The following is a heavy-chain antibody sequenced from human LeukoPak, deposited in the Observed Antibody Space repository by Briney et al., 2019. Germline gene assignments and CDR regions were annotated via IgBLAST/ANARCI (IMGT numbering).Heavy chain of an antibody. CDR1: GYSFTAFY. CDR3: ARPIRGSYVEDAFDI. J-gene: IGHJ3*02. Sequence: ASVKVSCKASGYSFTAFYIHWVRQAPGQGLELMGWIHPRSGDTNYAYKFQGRVTMTRDTSISTAYMDLGSLGSDDTAVYYCARPIRGSYVEDAFDIWGQGTMVTVSA. D-gene: IGHD1-26*01. V-gene: IGHV1-2*02. CDR2: IHPRSGDT.